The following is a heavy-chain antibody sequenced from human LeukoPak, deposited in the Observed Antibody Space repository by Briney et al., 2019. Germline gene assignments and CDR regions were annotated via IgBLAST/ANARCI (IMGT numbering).Heavy chain of an antibody. Sequence: AGGSLRLSCAASGFTFDDYAMHWVRQAPGKGLEWVSGISWNSGSIGYADSVKGRFTISRDNSEGRLHLQMNSLRAEDTAIFYCAKQDGRGTYQYYFDYWGRGTLVTVSS. D-gene: IGHD1-26*01. CDR3: AKQDGRGTYQYYFDY. V-gene: IGHV3-9*01. CDR2: ISWNSGSI. CDR1: GFTFDDYA. J-gene: IGHJ4*02.